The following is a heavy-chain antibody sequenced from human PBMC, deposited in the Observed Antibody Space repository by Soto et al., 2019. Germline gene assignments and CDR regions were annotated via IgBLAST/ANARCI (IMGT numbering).Heavy chain of an antibody. V-gene: IGHV5-51*01. J-gene: IGHJ6*03. D-gene: IGHD3-10*01. CDR1: GYSFTSYW. Sequence: PGESLKISCKGSGYSFTSYWIGWVRQMPGKGLEWMGIIYPGDSDTRYSPSFQGQATISADKSISTAYLQWSSLKASDTAMYYCARRSSMVRGVISNYYMDVWGKGTTVTVSS. CDR2: IYPGDSDT. CDR3: ARRSSMVRGVISNYYMDV.